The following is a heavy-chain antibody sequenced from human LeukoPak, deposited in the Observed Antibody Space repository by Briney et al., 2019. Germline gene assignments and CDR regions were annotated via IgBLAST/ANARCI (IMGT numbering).Heavy chain of an antibody. D-gene: IGHD3-22*01. J-gene: IGHJ4*02. Sequence: PGGSLRLSCAASGFTFSSYSMNWVRQAPGKGLEWGSYISGSSSTIYYADSVKGRFTISRDNGKNTLYLQMNSLRAEDTAVYYCAKDFYDSSGSRYDYWGQGTLVTVSS. CDR2: ISGSSSTI. CDR3: AKDFYDSSGSRYDY. CDR1: GFTFSSYS. V-gene: IGHV3-48*01.